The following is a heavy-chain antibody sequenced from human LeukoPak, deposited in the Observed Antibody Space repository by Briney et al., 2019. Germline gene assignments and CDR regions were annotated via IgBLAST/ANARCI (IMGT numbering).Heavy chain of an antibody. CDR2: IYYSGST. Sequence: SETLSLTCTVSGGSISSYYWSWIRQPPWKGLEWIGHIYYSGSTNYSPSLKSRVTISVDTSKNQFSLKMSSVTAADTAVYYCARAPNYYDSSGYLEFDYWGQGTLVTVSS. J-gene: IGHJ4*02. CDR1: GGSISSYY. V-gene: IGHV4-59*01. CDR3: ARAPNYYDSSGYLEFDY. D-gene: IGHD3-22*01.